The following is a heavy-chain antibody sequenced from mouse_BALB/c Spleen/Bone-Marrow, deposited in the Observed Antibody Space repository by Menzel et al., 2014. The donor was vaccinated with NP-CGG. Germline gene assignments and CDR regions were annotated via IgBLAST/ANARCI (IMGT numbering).Heavy chain of an antibody. Sequence: VKVVESGGGLVQPGGSLKLSCAASGFDFSRYWMSWVRQAPGKGLEWIGEINPDSSTINYAPSLKDKFILSRDNAKNTLYLQMSKVRSDDTALYYCARLSYYGRFAYWGQGTLVTVSA. CDR3: ARLSYYGRFAY. CDR2: INPDSSTI. J-gene: IGHJ3*01. CDR1: GFDFSRYW. D-gene: IGHD1-1*01. V-gene: IGHV4-1*02.